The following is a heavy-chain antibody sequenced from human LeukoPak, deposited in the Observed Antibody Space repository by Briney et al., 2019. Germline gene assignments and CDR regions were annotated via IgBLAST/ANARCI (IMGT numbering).Heavy chain of an antibody. D-gene: IGHD2-2*01. CDR3: ARDDCSSTSCYRLNWFDP. Sequence: GASVKVSCKATGYTFTAHYMHWVRQAPGQGLEWMGLINPSGSDTVYSQKFRGRLTMTRDMSTTTDYMELSRLRSDDTAVYYCARDDCSSTSCYRLNWFDPWGQGTLVTVSS. V-gene: IGHV1-46*01. CDR1: GYTFTAHY. CDR2: INPSGSDT. J-gene: IGHJ5*02.